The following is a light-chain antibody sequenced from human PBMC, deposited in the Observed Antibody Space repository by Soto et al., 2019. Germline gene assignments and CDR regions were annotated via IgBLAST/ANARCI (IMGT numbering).Light chain of an antibody. CDR2: GAS. J-gene: IGKJ1*01. CDR3: QQHGSSPPVT. Sequence: VLPQSPGTLSLFPGERATLSCRASQTVTRSYLAWYQQKPGQAPRLLIYGASTRATGIPARFSGSGSGTDFTLTISRLEPEDFALYYCQQHGSSPPVTFGQGTKVDIK. V-gene: IGKV3-20*01. CDR1: QTVTRSY.